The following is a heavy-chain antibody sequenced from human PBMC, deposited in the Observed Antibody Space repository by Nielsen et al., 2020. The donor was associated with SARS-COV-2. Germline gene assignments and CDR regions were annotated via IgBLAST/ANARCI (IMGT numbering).Heavy chain of an antibody. D-gene: IGHD1-26*01. Sequence: GGSLRLSCAASGFTFDDYAMHWVRQAPGKGLEWVSGISWNSGSIGYADSVKGRFTISRDNAKNSLYLQMNSLRAEDTALYYCAKSYSESARDAFDIWGQRTMVT. J-gene: IGHJ3*02. CDR1: GFTFDDYA. CDR3: AKSYSESARDAFDI. CDR2: ISWNSGSI. V-gene: IGHV3-9*01.